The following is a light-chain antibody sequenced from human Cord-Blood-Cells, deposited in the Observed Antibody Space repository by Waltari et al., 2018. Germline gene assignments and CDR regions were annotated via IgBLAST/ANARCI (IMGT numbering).Light chain of an antibody. Sequence: DIVMPQSPLPLPVTPGEPASISCRSSQSLLHSNGYNYLDWYLQKPGQSPQLLIYLGSNRASGVPDRFSGSGSGTDFTLKISRVEAEDVGVYYCMQALQTPFTFGPGTKVDIK. CDR3: MQALQTPFT. V-gene: IGKV2-28*01. CDR2: LGS. J-gene: IGKJ3*01. CDR1: QSLLHSNGYNY.